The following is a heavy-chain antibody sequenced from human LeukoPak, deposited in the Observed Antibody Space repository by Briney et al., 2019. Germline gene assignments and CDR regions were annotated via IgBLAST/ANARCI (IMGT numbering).Heavy chain of an antibody. Sequence: SETLSLTCTVSGGSISSYYWSWIRQPPGKGLEWIGYIYYSGSASYNPSLKSRVTISVDTSKNQFSLKLSSVTAADTAVYYCARAKTMVRGAYYRTDWFDPWGQGTLVTVSS. D-gene: IGHD3-10*01. CDR2: IYYSGSA. V-gene: IGHV4-59*01. J-gene: IGHJ5*02. CDR1: GGSISSYY. CDR3: ARAKTMVRGAYYRTDWFDP.